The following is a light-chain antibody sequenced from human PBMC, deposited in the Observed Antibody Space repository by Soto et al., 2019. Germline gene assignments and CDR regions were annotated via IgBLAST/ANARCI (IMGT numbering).Light chain of an antibody. CDR1: SSDVGAHNF. J-gene: IGLJ1*01. Sequence: QSVLTQPASVSGSPGQAITISCSGSSSDVGAHNFVSWYQHHPGKAPKLMIYEVSNRPSGVSNRFSGSKSGNTASLPISGLQAEDEADYYCNSYTSSNTYVFGSATKVTVL. CDR3: NSYTSSNTYV. V-gene: IGLV2-14*01. CDR2: EVS.